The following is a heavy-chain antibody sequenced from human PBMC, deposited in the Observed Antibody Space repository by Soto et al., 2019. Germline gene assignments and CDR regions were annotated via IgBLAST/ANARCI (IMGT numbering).Heavy chain of an antibody. CDR1: GFTFSSYA. CDR2: ISGSGGIT. V-gene: IGHV3-23*01. Sequence: GGSLRLSCAASGFTFSSYAMSWVRQAPGKGLEWVSAISGSGGITNYADSVMGRFTISRDNSKNTLYLQMNSLRAEDTAVYYCAKAVRGWYLFDSWGQGTLVTVSS. CDR3: AKAVRGWYLFDS. D-gene: IGHD6-19*01. J-gene: IGHJ4*02.